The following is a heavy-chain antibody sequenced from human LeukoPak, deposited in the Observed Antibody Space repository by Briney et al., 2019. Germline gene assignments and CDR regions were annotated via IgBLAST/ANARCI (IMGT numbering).Heavy chain of an antibody. D-gene: IGHD1-26*01. V-gene: IGHV3-21*01. CDR1: GFTFSSYV. CDR2: ISGSSNDI. Sequence: PGGSLRLSCAASGFTFSSYVMTWVRQAPGKGLEWVSSISGSSNDIYYAESVKGRFTISRDNAKNSLYLQLNSLRAEDTAVYYCANWDSGSYSFDHWGQGTLVTVSS. J-gene: IGHJ4*02. CDR3: ANWDSGSYSFDH.